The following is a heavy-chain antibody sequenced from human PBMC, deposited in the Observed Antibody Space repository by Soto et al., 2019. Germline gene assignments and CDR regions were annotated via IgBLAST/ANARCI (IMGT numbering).Heavy chain of an antibody. Sequence: SETLSLTCTVSGGSISSYYWSWIRQPPGKGLEWIGYIYYSGSTNYNPSLKSRVTISVDTSKNQFSLKLSSVTAADTAVYYCVREYSYWFDNWGQGTLVTVSS. J-gene: IGHJ4*02. V-gene: IGHV4-59*01. CDR1: GGSISSYY. D-gene: IGHD5-18*01. CDR2: IYYSGST. CDR3: VREYSYWFDN.